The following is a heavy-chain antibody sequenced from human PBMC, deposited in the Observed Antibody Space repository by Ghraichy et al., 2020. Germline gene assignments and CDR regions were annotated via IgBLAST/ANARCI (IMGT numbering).Heavy chain of an antibody. D-gene: IGHD5-18*01. CDR2: INAGNGNT. Sequence: ASVKVSCKASGYTFTSYAMHWVRQAPGQRLEWMGWINAGNGNTKYSQKFQGRVTITRGTSASTAYMELSSLRSEDTAVYYCARGGWIQLWVLVDYWGQGTLVTVSS. J-gene: IGHJ4*02. V-gene: IGHV1-3*01. CDR1: GYTFTSYA. CDR3: ARGGWIQLWVLVDY.